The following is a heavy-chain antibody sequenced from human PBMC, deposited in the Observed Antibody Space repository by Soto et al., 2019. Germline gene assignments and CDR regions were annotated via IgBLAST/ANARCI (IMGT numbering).Heavy chain of an antibody. CDR1: GFTFSSYA. D-gene: IGHD3-16*01. Sequence: GGSLRLSCAASGFTFSSYAMSWVRQAPGKGLEWVSAISGSGGSTYYADSVKGRFTISRDNSKNTLYLQMNSLRAEDTAVYYCAKGRGDSYYYGMDVWGQGTTVTVSS. J-gene: IGHJ6*02. CDR2: ISGSGGST. CDR3: AKGRGDSYYYGMDV. V-gene: IGHV3-23*01.